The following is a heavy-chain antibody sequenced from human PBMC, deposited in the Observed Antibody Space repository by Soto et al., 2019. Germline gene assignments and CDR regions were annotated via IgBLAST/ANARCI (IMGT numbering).Heavy chain of an antibody. J-gene: IGHJ5*02. Sequence: ETLSLTCTVSGGSISSYYWSWIRQPPGKGLEWIGYIYYSGSTNYNPSLKSRVTISVDTSKNQFSLKLSSVTAADTAVYYCARASPPPACWFDPWGQGTLVTVSS. V-gene: IGHV4-59*01. CDR2: IYYSGST. CDR3: ARASPPPACWFDP. D-gene: IGHD2-2*01. CDR1: GGSISSYY.